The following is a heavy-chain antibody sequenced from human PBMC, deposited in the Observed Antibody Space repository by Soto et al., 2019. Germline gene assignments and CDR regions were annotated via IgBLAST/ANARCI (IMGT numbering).Heavy chain of an antibody. D-gene: IGHD4-4*01. V-gene: IGHV4-31*03. CDR1: GGSISSGGYY. CDR3: ARHNTVTTSFDY. J-gene: IGHJ4*02. Sequence: SETLSLTCTVSGGSISSGGYYWTWIRQHPGKGLEWIGYIYYSGSTYYNPSLKSRVTISVDTSKNQFSLKLSSVTAADTAVYYCARHNTVTTSFDYWGQGTLVTVSS. CDR2: IYYSGST.